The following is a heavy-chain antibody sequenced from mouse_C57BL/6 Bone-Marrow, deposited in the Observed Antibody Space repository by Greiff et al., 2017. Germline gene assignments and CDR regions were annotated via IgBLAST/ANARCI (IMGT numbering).Heavy chain of an antibody. J-gene: IGHJ1*03. Sequence: QVQLQQPGAELVRPGSSVKLSCKASGYTFTSYWMDWVKQRPGQGLEWIGNIYPSDSETHYNQKFKDKATLTVDKSSSTAYMQLSSLTSEDSAVYYCARSDGSSYPYWYFGVWGTGTTVTVSS. CDR1: GYTFTSYW. D-gene: IGHD1-1*01. CDR3: ARSDGSSYPYWYFGV. CDR2: IYPSDSET. V-gene: IGHV1-61*01.